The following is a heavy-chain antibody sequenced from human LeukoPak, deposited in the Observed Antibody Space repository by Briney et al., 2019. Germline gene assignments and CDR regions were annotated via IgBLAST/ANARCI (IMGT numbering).Heavy chain of an antibody. CDR1: GGSISSGGYY. J-gene: IGHJ4*02. V-gene: IGHV4-31*03. CDR3: ARSRFRGSLHY. Sequence: PSETLSLTCTVSGGSISSGGYYWSWIRQHPGKGLEWIGYIYYSGSTYYNPSLKSRVTISVDTSKNQSSLKLSSVTAADTAVYYCARSRFRGSLHYWGQGTLVTVSS. D-gene: IGHD3-10*01. CDR2: IYYSGST.